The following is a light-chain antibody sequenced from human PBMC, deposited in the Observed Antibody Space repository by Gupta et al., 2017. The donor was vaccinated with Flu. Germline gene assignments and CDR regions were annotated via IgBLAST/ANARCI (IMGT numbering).Light chain of an antibody. V-gene: IGLV2-8*01. CDR3: SSYAGSNTYVV. Sequence: PPSASGSPGQSVTISCTGTSSDVGGYNYVSWYQQHPGKAPKLMIYEVSKRPPGVPDRFSGSKSGNTASLTVSGLQAEDEADYYCSSYAGSNTYVVFGGGTKLTVL. J-gene: IGLJ2*01. CDR2: EVS. CDR1: SSDVGGYNY.